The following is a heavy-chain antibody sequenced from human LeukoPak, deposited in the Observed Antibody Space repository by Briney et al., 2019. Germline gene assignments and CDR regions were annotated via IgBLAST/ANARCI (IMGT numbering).Heavy chain of an antibody. V-gene: IGHV1-3*01. Sequence: ASVKVSCKASGYTFTSYAMHWVRQAPGQRLEWIGWINAGDGNTKYSQKFQGRVTITRDTSASTAYMELSSLRSEDTAVYYCAVDVDIVATNDASDIWGQGTMVTVSS. CDR2: INAGDGNT. CDR3: AVDVDIVATNDASDI. J-gene: IGHJ3*02. CDR1: GYTFTSYA. D-gene: IGHD5-12*01.